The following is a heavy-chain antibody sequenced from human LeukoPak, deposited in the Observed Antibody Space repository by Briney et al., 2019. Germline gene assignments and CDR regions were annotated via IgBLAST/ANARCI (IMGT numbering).Heavy chain of an antibody. CDR2: ISSSSSHI. Sequence: KPGGSLRLSCAASGFTFSSYGMHWVRQAPGKGLEWVSYISSSSSHIYYADSLKGRFTISRDNAKNSLYLQVNSLRAEDTAVYYCARQTLWFGELSPRDAFDIWGQGTMVIVSS. CDR3: ARQTLWFGELSPRDAFDI. V-gene: IGHV3-21*01. CDR1: GFTFSSYG. D-gene: IGHD3-10*01. J-gene: IGHJ3*02.